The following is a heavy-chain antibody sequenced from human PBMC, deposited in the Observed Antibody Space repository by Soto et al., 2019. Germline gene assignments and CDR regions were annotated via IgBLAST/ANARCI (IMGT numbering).Heavy chain of an antibody. V-gene: IGHV1-18*03. CDR2: ISTYNGNT. J-gene: IGHJ5*02. CDR1: GYSFSNSG. Sequence: ASVKVSCKASGYSFSNSGFSWMRQAPGQGLEWMGWISTYNGNTNYAQKFQGRLSMTRDTSTTTAFMELTTLRSDDMAVYYCARDEYNNGRNWLNPWGQGTLVTVSS. CDR3: ARDEYNNGRNWLNP. D-gene: IGHD2-8*01.